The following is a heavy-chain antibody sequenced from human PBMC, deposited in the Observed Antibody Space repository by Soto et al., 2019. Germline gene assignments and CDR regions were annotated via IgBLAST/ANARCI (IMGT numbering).Heavy chain of an antibody. Sequence: EERLVESGGGLVQPGGSLRLSCAISGFTFRRDWMNWVRQAPGKGLEWVAHINQDGTQKYYVDSVKGRFTIFRDNPKNSLYLQMNSLRVEATAVYYCSGGVGDAVWGQGTLVTVSS. D-gene: IGHD1-26*01. CDR3: SGGVGDAV. CDR1: GFTFRRDW. CDR2: INQDGTQK. J-gene: IGHJ4*02. V-gene: IGHV3-7*04.